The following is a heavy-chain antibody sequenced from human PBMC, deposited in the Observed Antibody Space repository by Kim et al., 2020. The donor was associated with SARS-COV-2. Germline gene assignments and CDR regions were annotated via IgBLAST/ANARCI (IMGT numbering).Heavy chain of an antibody. Sequence: SETLSLTCSVSGGSISRYYWSWIRQPPGKGLEWIGYIYYSGNTNYNPSLRSRVTISLDTSKNQFSLTLSSVTAADTAMYYCARGVDQLDHWGQGTLVTVSS. CDR3: ARGVDQLDH. CDR1: GGSISRYY. V-gene: IGHV4-59*01. CDR2: IYYSGNT. J-gene: IGHJ4*02.